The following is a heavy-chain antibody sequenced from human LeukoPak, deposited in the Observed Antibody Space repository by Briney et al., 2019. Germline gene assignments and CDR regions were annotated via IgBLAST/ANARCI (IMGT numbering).Heavy chain of an antibody. CDR2: IYYSGST. CDR3: ASQGDTIAVALFDY. V-gene: IGHV4-39*01. D-gene: IGHD6-19*01. J-gene: IGHJ4*02. CDR1: GGSISSSSYY. Sequence: PSETLSLTCTVSGGSISSSSYYWGWIRQPPGKGLEWIGSIYYSGSTYYNPSLKSRVTISVDTSKNQFSLKLSSVTAADTAVYYCASQGDTIAVALFDYWGQGTLVTVSS.